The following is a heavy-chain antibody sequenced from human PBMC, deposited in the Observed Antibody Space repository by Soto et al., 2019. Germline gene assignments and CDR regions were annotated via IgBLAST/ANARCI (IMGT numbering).Heavy chain of an antibody. CDR1: GYAFTGYY. J-gene: IGHJ6*03. CDR3: ARGEVATITLYYYYMDV. CDR2: INPNSGGT. Sequence: QVQLVQSGAEVKKPGASVKVSCKASGYAFTGYYMHWVRQAPGQGLEWMGWINPNSGGTNYAQKFQGWVTMTRDTSISTAYMELSRLRSDDTAVYYCARGEVATITLYYYYMDVWGKGTTVTVSS. V-gene: IGHV1-2*04. D-gene: IGHD5-12*01.